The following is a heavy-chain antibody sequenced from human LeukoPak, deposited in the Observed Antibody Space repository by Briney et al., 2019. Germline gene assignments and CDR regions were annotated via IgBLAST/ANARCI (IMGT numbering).Heavy chain of an antibody. CDR3: ARGRSITIFGVVIDAFDI. J-gene: IGHJ3*02. V-gene: IGHV1-18*01. CDR2: ISAYNGNT. D-gene: IGHD3-3*01. Sequence: PGASVKVSCKASGYTFTSYGISWVRQAPGQGLEWMGWISAYNGNTNYAQNLQGRVTMTTDTSTGTAYMEPRSLRSDDTAVYYCARGRSITIFGVVIDAFDIWGQGTMVTVSS. CDR1: GYTFTSYG.